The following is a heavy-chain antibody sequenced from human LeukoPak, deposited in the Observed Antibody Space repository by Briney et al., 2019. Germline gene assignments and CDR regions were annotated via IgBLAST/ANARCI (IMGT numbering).Heavy chain of an antibody. V-gene: IGHV3-11*01. CDR1: GFTFSDYY. Sequence: GGSLRLSCAASGFTFSDYYMTWIRQAPGKGLEWVSCISSSGSTIFNADSVKGRFTISRDNAKSSLFLQMNSLRAEDTAVYYCARVNRVTAIQELDYWGQGTLVTVSS. D-gene: IGHD2-21*02. CDR2: ISSSGSTI. J-gene: IGHJ4*02. CDR3: ARVNRVTAIQELDY.